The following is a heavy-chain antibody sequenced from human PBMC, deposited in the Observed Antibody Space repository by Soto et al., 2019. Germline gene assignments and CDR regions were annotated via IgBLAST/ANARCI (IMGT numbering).Heavy chain of an antibody. V-gene: IGHV1-69*01. J-gene: IGHJ5*02. CDR1: GGTFSSYA. CDR2: IIPIFGTA. Sequence: QVQLVQSGAEVQKPGSSVKVSCKASGGTFSSYAISWVRQAPGQGLEWMGGIIPIFGTANYAQKFQGRVTITADESTSTAYMELSSLRSEDTAVYYCASPYYYDSSGYYYPHWFDPWGQGTLVTVSS. D-gene: IGHD3-22*01. CDR3: ASPYYYDSSGYYYPHWFDP.